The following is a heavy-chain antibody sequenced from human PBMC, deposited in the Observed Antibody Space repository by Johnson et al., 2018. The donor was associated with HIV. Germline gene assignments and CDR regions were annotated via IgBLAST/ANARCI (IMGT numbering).Heavy chain of an antibody. CDR2: SRNKANSYST. V-gene: IGHV3-72*01. J-gene: IGHJ3*02. D-gene: IGHD2-15*01. CDR3: ARELLRGPVVFRGHAFDI. CDR1: GISFSDHY. Sequence: VQLVESGGGLVPPGGSLRLSCVVSGISFSDHYMDWVRQAPGKGLEWVGRSRNKANSYSTESAASVRGRLIISRDDSKKTLDLQMNSLKTEDTAVYYCARELLRGPVVFRGHAFDIWGQGTMVTVSS.